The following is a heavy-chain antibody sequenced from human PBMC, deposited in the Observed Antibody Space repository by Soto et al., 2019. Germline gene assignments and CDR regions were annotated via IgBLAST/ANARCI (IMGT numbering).Heavy chain of an antibody. V-gene: IGHV1-18*04. J-gene: IGHJ4*02. CDR3: ARDERDSCRGGGCFYFDS. D-gene: IGHD2-15*01. CDR1: GYSFTNCG. Sequence: QVQLVQSGGEVTKPGASVKVSCRASGYSFTNCGISWVRQAPGQGLEWLGWISTYNSDTNSAPRLQGRLSMTTDTSTSTDYMELRGLTSDDTAVYYCARDERDSCRGGGCFYFDSWGQGTLVTVSS. CDR2: ISTYNSDT.